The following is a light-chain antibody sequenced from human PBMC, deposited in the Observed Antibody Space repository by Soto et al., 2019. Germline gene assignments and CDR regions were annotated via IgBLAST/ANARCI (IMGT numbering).Light chain of an antibody. J-gene: IGKJ4*01. Sequence: DIVMTQSPDSLAVSLGERATINCKSSQTVLYSSNNKSALAWLQQKPGQPPKLLIYWASTRESGVPDRFSGSAAGKDFTLTISVLQAEDVAVYYCQQYLAYFTFGGGTKLEIK. CDR1: QTVLYSSNNKSA. CDR3: QQYLAYFT. CDR2: WAS. V-gene: IGKV4-1*01.